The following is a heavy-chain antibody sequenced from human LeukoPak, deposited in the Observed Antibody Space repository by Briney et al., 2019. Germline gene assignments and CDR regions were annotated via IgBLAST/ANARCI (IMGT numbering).Heavy chain of an antibody. Sequence: ASVTVSCKASGGTFSSYAISWVRQAPGQGLEWMGGIIPIFGTANYAQKFQGRVTITADESTSTAYMELSSLRSEDTAVYYCAIRYCSGGSCYGLDYWGQGTLVTVSS. D-gene: IGHD2-15*01. CDR3: AIRYCSGGSCYGLDY. J-gene: IGHJ4*02. V-gene: IGHV1-69*13. CDR1: GGTFSSYA. CDR2: IIPIFGTA.